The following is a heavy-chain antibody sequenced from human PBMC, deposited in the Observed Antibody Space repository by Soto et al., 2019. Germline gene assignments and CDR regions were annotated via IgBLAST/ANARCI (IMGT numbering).Heavy chain of an antibody. D-gene: IGHD1-26*01. CDR1: GDSVSNNSSA. Sequence: PSQTLSLTFVISGDSVSNNSSAWNCIRQSPSRGLEWLGRTYYRSKWYNDYAVSVKSRVTINSDTSKNQVSLQLKSVTLEDTAVYYCAGILGASANWFDPWGQGTLVTVSS. CDR2: TYYRSKWYN. V-gene: IGHV6-1*01. J-gene: IGHJ5*02. CDR3: AGILGASANWFDP.